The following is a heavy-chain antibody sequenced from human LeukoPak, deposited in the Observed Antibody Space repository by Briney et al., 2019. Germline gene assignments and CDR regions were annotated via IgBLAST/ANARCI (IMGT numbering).Heavy chain of an antibody. J-gene: IGHJ4*02. CDR3: ERGLMGAHRPFDY. CDR1: GYTFTSYD. Sequence: ASVKDSCKASGYTFTSYDINWVRQATGQGREGMGWMNPNGGNTGYAQKFQGRVTITRNSSISTAYMELSSLRSEDTAVYYCERGLMGAHRPFDYWGQGTLVTVSS. CDR2: MNPNGGNT. V-gene: IGHV1-8*03. D-gene: IGHD1-26*01.